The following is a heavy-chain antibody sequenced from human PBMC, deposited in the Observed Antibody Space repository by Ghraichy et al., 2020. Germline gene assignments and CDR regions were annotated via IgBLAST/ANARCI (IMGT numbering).Heavy chain of an antibody. V-gene: IGHV1-24*01. CDR2: FDPEDGET. J-gene: IGHJ3*02. D-gene: IGHD6-19*01. CDR3: ATWGGQWLVLPKVGLRDAFDI. Sequence: ASVKVSCKVSGYTLTELSMHWVRQAPGKGLEWMGGFDPEDGETIYAQKFQGRVTMTEDTSTDTAYMELSSLRSEDTAVYYCATWGGQWLVLPKVGLRDAFDIWGQGTMVTVSS. CDR1: GYTLTELS.